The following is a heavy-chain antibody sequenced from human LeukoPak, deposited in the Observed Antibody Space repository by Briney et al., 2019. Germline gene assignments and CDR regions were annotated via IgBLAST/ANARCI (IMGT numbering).Heavy chain of an antibody. V-gene: IGHV4-59*01. CDR1: GGSISSYY. Sequence: SETLSLTCTVSGGSISSYYWSWIRQPPGKGLEWIGYIYYSGSTNYNPSLKSRVTISVDTSKNQFSLELSSVTAADTAVYYCARGRNSKGHTDYWGQGTLVTVSS. CDR2: IYYSGST. CDR3: ARGRNSKGHTDY. J-gene: IGHJ4*02.